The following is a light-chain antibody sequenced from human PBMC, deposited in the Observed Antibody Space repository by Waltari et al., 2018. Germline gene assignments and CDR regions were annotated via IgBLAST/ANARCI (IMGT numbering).Light chain of an antibody. Sequence: SSELTQDPAVSVALGQPVRITCQGDSLRSSYASWYQQKPGPATVLVIYGKNNRPSGIPDRFSGSSSGNTASLTITGAQAEDEADYYCNSRDSSGNHVVFGGGTKLTVL. V-gene: IGLV3-19*01. CDR2: GKN. CDR1: SLRSSY. J-gene: IGLJ2*01. CDR3: NSRDSSGNHVV.